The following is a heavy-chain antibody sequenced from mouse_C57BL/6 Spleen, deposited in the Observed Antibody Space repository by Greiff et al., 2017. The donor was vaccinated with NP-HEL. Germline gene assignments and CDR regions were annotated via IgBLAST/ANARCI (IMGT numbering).Heavy chain of an antibody. V-gene: IGHV1-64*01. CDR2: IHPNSGST. J-gene: IGHJ2*01. CDR3: AGGYYDYDGGYFDY. CDR1: GYTFTSYW. Sequence: QVQLKQPGAELVKPGASVKLSCKASGYTFTSYWMHWVKQRPGQGLEWIGMIHPNSGSTNYNEKFKSKATLTVDKSSSTAYMQLSSLTSEDSAVYYCAGGYYDYDGGYFDYWGQGTTLTVSS. D-gene: IGHD2-4*01.